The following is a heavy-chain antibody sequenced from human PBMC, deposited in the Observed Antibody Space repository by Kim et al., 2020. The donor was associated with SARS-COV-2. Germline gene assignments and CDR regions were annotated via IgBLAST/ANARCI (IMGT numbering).Heavy chain of an antibody. CDR2: INHSGST. CDR1: GGSFSGYY. Sequence: ETLSLTCAVYGGSFSGYYWSWIRQPPGKGLEWIGEINHSGSTNYNPSLKSRVTISVDTSKNQFSLKLSSVTAADTAVYYCARGPHRSDYWGQGTLVTVSS. CDR3: ARGPHRSDY. J-gene: IGHJ4*02. V-gene: IGHV4-34*01.